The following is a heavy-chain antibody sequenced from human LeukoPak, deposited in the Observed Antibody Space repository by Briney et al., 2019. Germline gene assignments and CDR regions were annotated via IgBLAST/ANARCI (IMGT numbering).Heavy chain of an antibody. V-gene: IGHV3-7*01. CDR2: IKKDGSEK. Sequence: GGSLRLSCAASGFTFSSYWMSWVRQAPGKGLEWVANIKKDGSEKYYVDSVKGRFAISRDNAKTSLYLQMNSLRAEGTAVYYCARVQKSGYDDWGQGTLVTVPS. CDR3: ARVQKSGYDD. D-gene: IGHD5-12*01. J-gene: IGHJ4*02. CDR1: GFTFSSYW.